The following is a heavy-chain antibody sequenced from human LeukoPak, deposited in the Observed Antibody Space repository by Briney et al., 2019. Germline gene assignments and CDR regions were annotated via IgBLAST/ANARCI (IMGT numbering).Heavy chain of an antibody. CDR3: AKLGAVAGTVDY. V-gene: IGHV3-23*01. CDR2: ISGSGGST. Sequence: PGGSLRLSCAASGFTVSSNYMSWVRPAPGKGLEWVSAISGSGGSTYYADSVKGRFTISRDNSKNTLYLQMNSLRAEDTAVYYCAKLGAVAGTVDYWGQGTLVTVSS. D-gene: IGHD6-19*01. CDR1: GFTVSSNY. J-gene: IGHJ4*02.